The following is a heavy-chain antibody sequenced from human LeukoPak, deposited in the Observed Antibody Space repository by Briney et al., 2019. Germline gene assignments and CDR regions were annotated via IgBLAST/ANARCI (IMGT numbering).Heavy chain of an antibody. J-gene: IGHJ4*02. D-gene: IGHD2-2*01. CDR1: GFTVSSNY. Sequence: GGSLRLSCVASGFTVSSNYMSWVRQAPGKGLEWVSFIYSGGSTYYADSVKGRFTISRDNSKNTLYLQMNSLRAEDTAVYYCARGLGYCSSTSCQRTLDYWGQGTLVTVSS. V-gene: IGHV3-53*01. CDR3: ARGLGYCSSTSCQRTLDY. CDR2: IYSGGST.